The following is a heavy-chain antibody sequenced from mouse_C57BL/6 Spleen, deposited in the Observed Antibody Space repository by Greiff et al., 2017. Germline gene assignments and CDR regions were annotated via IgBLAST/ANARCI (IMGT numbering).Heavy chain of an antibody. D-gene: IGHD1-1*02. CDR2: LNPGSGGT. V-gene: IGHV1-54*01. J-gene: IGHJ3*01. Sequence: QVQLQQSGAELVRPGTSVKVSCKASGYAFTNSLIEWVKQRPGQGLAWIGVLNPGSGGTNYNEKFKGKATLTADKSSSTAYMQLSSLTSEDSAVYFCARSWGGGRAYWGQGTLVTVSA. CDR1: GYAFTNSL. CDR3: ARSWGGGRAY.